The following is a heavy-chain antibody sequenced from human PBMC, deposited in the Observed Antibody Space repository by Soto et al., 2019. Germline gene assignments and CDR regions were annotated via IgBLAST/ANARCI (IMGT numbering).Heavy chain of an antibody. CDR1: GFSFSSYA. V-gene: IGHV3-48*02. CDR2: ISGSGATK. D-gene: IGHD5-18*01. J-gene: IGHJ4*02. CDR3: ARAIRGFSYVVDY. Sequence: PGGSLRLSCVASGFSFSSYAMTWVRQAPGRGLEWVSYISGSGATKYYADSVKGRFTISRDNARNSLYLQMSSLSDEDTAVYYCARAIRGFSYVVDYWGQGTLVTVSS.